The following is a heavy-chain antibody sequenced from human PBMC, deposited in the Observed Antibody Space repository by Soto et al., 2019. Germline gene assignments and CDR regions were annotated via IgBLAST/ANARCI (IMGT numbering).Heavy chain of an antibody. CDR2: IYYSGST. CDR3: AREGIKINYYYYYGMDV. D-gene: IGHD3-10*01. CDR1: GASISSGDYY. V-gene: IGHV4-31*11. Sequence: SETLSLTCAVSGASISSGDYYWSWIRQHPGKGLEWIGYIYYSGSTYYNPSLKTRVTISVDTSKNQFSLKLSSVTAADTAVYYCAREGIKINYYYYYGMDVWGQGTTVTVSS. J-gene: IGHJ6*02.